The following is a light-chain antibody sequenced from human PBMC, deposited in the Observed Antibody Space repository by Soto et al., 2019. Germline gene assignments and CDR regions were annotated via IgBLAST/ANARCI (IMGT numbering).Light chain of an antibody. CDR2: DAS. V-gene: IGKV1-5*01. J-gene: IGKJ1*01. CDR3: QQYNTYSRT. CDR1: QSISTW. Sequence: DIQMTQSPSTLSASLGDRVTITCRATQSISTWLAWYQQKPGKAPNLLIFDASTLESGVPSRFSGSGSGAEFTLTISSLQPDDFATYYCQQYNTYSRTFGQGTKVDIK.